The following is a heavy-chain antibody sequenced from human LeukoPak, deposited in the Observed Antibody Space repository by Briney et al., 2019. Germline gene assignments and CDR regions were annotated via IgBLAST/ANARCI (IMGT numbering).Heavy chain of an antibody. CDR2: IYYSGRT. V-gene: IGHV4-39*01. CDR1: GGSISNSSYY. J-gene: IGHJ4*02. D-gene: IGHD4-11*01. CDR3: ARRAVTRYYFDY. Sequence: TSETLSLTCTVSGGSISNSSYYWGWIRQPPGKGLEWTGSIYYSGRTYYNPSLKSRVTISVDMSKNQFSLKLSSVTAADTAVYYCARRAVTRYYFDYWGQGTLVTVSS.